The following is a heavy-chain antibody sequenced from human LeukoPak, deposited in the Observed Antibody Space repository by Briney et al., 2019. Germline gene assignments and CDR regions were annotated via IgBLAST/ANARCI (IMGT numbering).Heavy chain of an antibody. D-gene: IGHD1-26*01. CDR1: IGSIRSYY. J-gene: IGHJ4*02. CDR2: IYYSGNT. CDR3: ARQSGSYFRPFDY. Sequence: PSETLSLTCTVSIGSIRSYYWHWIRQPPGKGLEWIGSIYYSGNTNYNPSLQSRITVSVDTSKNQFSLKLNSMTAADTAVYYCARQSGSYFRPFDYWGQGIQVTVSS. V-gene: IGHV4-59*01.